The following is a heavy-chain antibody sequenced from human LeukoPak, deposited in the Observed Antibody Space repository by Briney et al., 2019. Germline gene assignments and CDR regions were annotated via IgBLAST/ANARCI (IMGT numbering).Heavy chain of an antibody. J-gene: IGHJ4*02. CDR3: ARVERGPYYFDY. D-gene: IGHD3-16*01. V-gene: IGHV3-21*01. CDR2: TSSSDSGK. Sequence: GGSLRLSCVVSGFTLSSYAMSWVRQAPGTGLEWVAATSSSDSGKYHADSVRGRFTISRDNAKNSLYLQMNSLRAEDTAVYYCARVERGPYYFDYWGQGTLVTVSS. CDR1: GFTLSSYA.